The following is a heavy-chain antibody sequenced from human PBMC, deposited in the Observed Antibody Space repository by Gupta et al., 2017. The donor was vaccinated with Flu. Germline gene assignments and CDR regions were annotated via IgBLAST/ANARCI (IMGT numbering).Heavy chain of an antibody. CDR1: GFTFNTYT. V-gene: IGHV3-21*02. D-gene: IGHD2-21*01. Sequence: EVELVESGGGLVRPGGSLRLSCAASGFTFNTYTFNWVRQAPGRGLEWVASISRSSGYIYYADSVKGRFTISRDNSKNSVYLQMNSLRAGDTALYCCARLCGSGTSFHYFYGLDVWGQGTTVTVSS. CDR2: ISRSSGYI. J-gene: IGHJ6*02. CDR3: ARLCGSGTSFHYFYGLDV.